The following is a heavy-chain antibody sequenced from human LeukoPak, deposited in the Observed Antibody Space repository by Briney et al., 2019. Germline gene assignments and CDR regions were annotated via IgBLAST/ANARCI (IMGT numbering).Heavy chain of an antibody. CDR1: EFSVGSDY. Sequence: PGGSLRLSCAASEFSVGSDYMTWVRQAPGKGLEWVSLIYSGGSTYYAAPVKGRFTISRDDSKNTLYLQMNSLKTEDTAVYYCTVRIAGATDLFDYWGQGTLVTVSS. J-gene: IGHJ4*02. CDR2: IYSGGST. V-gene: IGHV3-66*01. CDR3: TVRIAGATDLFDY. D-gene: IGHD1-26*01.